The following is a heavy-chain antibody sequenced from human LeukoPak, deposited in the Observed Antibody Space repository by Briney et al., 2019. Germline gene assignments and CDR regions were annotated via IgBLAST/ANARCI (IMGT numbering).Heavy chain of an antibody. V-gene: IGHV4-59*01. Sequence: ETLSLTCTVSGGFISSYYWSWIRQPPGKGLEWIGYIYYSGSTNYNPSLKSRVTISVDTSKNQFSLKLSSVTAADTAVYYCARVGFQYYYYMDVWGKGTTVTVSS. CDR3: ARVGFQYYYYMDV. D-gene: IGHD2-15*01. CDR1: GGFISSYY. CDR2: IYYSGST. J-gene: IGHJ6*03.